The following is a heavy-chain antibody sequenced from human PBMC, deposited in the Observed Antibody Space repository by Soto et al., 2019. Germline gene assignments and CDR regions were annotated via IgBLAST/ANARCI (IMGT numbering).Heavy chain of an antibody. CDR3: AAIKGNYYYYYGMDV. J-gene: IGHJ6*02. V-gene: IGHV1-2*02. CDR1: GYTFTGYY. Sequence: GSSVKVSCKASGYTFTGYYMHWVRQAPEQGLEWMGWINPNSGGTNYAQKFQGRVTMTRDTSISTAYMELSRLRSDDTAVYYCAAIKGNYYYYYGMDVWGQGTTVTVSS. CDR2: INPNSGGT.